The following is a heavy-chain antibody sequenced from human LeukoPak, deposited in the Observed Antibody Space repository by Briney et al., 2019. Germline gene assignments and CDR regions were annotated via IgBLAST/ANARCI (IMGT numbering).Heavy chain of an antibody. CDR3: ARLLLRNDDAFDI. Sequence: GGSLRLSCAASGFTFSSYAMSWVRQAPGKGLEWVSAISGSGGSTYYADSVKGRFTISRDNAKNSLYLQMNSLRAEDTAVYYCARLLLRNDDAFDIWGQGTMVTVSS. D-gene: IGHD1-1*01. V-gene: IGHV3-23*01. CDR1: GFTFSSYA. J-gene: IGHJ3*02. CDR2: ISGSGGST.